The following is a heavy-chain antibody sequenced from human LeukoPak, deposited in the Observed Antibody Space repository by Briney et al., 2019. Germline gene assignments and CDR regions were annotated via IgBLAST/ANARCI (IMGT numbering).Heavy chain of an antibody. V-gene: IGHV1-69*13. CDR2: IIPIFGTA. Sequence: GASVKVSCKASGGTFSSYAISWVRQAPGQGLEWMGGIIPIFGTANYAQKFQGRVTITADESTSTAYMELSSLRSEATAVYYGARRWGGSSSWYWNWFDPWGQGTLVTVSS. CDR1: GGTFSSYA. J-gene: IGHJ5*02. CDR3: ARRWGGSSSWYWNWFDP. D-gene: IGHD6-13*01.